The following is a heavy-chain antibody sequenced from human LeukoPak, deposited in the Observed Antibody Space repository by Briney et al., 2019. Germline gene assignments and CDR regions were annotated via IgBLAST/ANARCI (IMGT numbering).Heavy chain of an antibody. CDR2: IWYDGSNK. V-gene: IGHV3-33*08. CDR3: ARVNGDYSSHYYGMDV. D-gene: IGHD4-17*01. CDR1: GFTINSYY. Sequence: GGSLRLSCAASGFTINSYYMSWVRQAPGKGLEWVAVIWYDGSNKYYADSVKGRFTISRDNSKNTLYLQMNSLRAEDTAVYYCARVNGDYSSHYYGMDVWGKGTTVTVSS. J-gene: IGHJ6*04.